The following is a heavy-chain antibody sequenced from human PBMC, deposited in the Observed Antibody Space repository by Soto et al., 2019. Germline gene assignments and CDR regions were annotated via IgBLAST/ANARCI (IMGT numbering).Heavy chain of an antibody. D-gene: IGHD3-10*01. J-gene: IGHJ4*02. CDR1: GFTFSSYA. CDR3: ARERPDYGSVIAFDY. Sequence: QVQLVESGGGVVQPGRSLRLSCAASGFTFSSYAMHWVRQAPGKGLEWVAVISYDGSNKYYAESVKGRFTISRDNSKNTLYLQMNSLRAEDTAVYYCARERPDYGSVIAFDYWGQGTLVTVSS. V-gene: IGHV3-30-3*01. CDR2: ISYDGSNK.